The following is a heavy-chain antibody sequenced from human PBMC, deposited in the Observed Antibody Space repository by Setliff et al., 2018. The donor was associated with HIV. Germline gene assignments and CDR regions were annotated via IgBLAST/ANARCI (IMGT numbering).Heavy chain of an antibody. Sequence: PGGSLRLSCAASGFIFSGYAMSWVRQAPGKGLEWVSAISGSGANTYYADSVKGRFTISRDNSKNTLYLQMNSLRAEDTAVYYCAKFFGGYGDYMGFDYWGQGTLVTVSS. CDR1: GFIFSGYA. CDR3: AKFFGGYGDYMGFDY. CDR2: ISGSGANT. V-gene: IGHV3-23*01. D-gene: IGHD4-17*01. J-gene: IGHJ4*02.